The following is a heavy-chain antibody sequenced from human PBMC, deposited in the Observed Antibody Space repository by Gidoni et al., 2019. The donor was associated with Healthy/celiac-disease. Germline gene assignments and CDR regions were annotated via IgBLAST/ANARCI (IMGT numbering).Heavy chain of an antibody. D-gene: IGHD1-26*01. Sequence: QLQLQESGPGLVKPSETLSLTCTVSCGSISSSSYYWGWIRQPPGKGLEWIGSIYYSGSTYYNPSLKSRVTISVDTSKNQFSLKLSSVTAADTAVYYCARYTWGKELGATSGDYWGQGTLVTVSS. CDR1: CGSISSSSYY. CDR2: IYYSGST. CDR3: ARYTWGKELGATSGDY. V-gene: IGHV4-39*01. J-gene: IGHJ4*02.